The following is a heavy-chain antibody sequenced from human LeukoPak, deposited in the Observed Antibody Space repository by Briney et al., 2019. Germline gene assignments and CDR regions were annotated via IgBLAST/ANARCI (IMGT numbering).Heavy chain of an antibody. CDR1: SRCFIGYF. Sequence: SETLSLSFAVASRCFIGYFWNWIRQSPGKGLEWIGEINDRGRTNSNPSLKSRANIYVNSSKKWFSVRLTSVTAADTAVYYCARDPTTVFNVAYYFDDWGEGTLVTVYS. D-gene: IGHD4-11*01. CDR3: ARDPTTVFNVAYYFDD. CDR2: INDRGRT. V-gene: IGHV4-34*01. J-gene: IGHJ4*02.